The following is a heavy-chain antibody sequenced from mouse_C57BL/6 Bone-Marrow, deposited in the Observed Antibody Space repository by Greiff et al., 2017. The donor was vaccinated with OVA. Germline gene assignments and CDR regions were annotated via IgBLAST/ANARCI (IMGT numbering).Heavy chain of an antibody. CDR2: IWSGGST. CDR1: GFSLTSYG. Sequence: VQVVESGPGLVQPSQSLSITCTVSGFSLTSYGVHWVRQSPGKGLEWLGVIWSGGSTDYNAAFISRLSISKDNSKSQVFFKMNSLQADDTAIYYCARLYYDYDWFAYWGQGTLVTVSA. D-gene: IGHD2-4*01. V-gene: IGHV2-2*01. CDR3: ARLYYDYDWFAY. J-gene: IGHJ3*01.